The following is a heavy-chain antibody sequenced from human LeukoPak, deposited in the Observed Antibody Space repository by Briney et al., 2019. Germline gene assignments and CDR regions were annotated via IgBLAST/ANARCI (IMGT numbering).Heavy chain of an antibody. CDR2: INAGNGNT. V-gene: IGHV1-3*01. CDR1: GYTFTSYA. D-gene: IGHD2-2*01. CDR3: ARDGGYCSGTSCYLSWWFDP. J-gene: IGHJ5*02. Sequence: GASVKVSCKASGYTFTSYAMHWVRQAPGQRLEWMGWINAGNGNTKYSQKFQGRVTITRDTSASTAYMELGSLRSEDTAVYYCARDGGYCSGTSCYLSWWFDPWGQGTLVTVSS.